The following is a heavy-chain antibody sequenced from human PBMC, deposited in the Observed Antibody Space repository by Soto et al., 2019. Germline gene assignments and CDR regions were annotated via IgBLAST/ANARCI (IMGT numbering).Heavy chain of an antibody. Sequence: QVQLVESGGGVVQPGRSLRLSCAASGFTFSSYAMHWVRQDPGKGLEWVAVISYDGSNKYYADSVKGRLTISRDNSKNTLYLQMNSMRAEDTAVYYCARDLATFDSWGQGTMVTVSS. D-gene: IGHD3-16*01. CDR1: GFTFSSYA. V-gene: IGHV3-30-3*01. CDR3: ARDLATFDS. J-gene: IGHJ3*02. CDR2: ISYDGSNK.